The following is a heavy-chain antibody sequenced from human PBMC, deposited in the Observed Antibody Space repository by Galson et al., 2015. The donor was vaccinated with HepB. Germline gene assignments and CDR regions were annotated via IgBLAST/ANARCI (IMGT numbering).Heavy chain of an antibody. CDR2: SKNKPNGYTT. D-gene: IGHD2-2*01. V-gene: IGHV3-72*01. Sequence: SLRLSCATSGFNFADHYMEWVRQAPGKGLEWVGRSKNKPNGYTTEYAASVKGRFIISREDSKNSLYLQMNSLRVDDTAVYYCVRDYCSSRNCNGEDHVDYWGQGTLVTVSS. J-gene: IGHJ4*02. CDR3: VRDYCSSRNCNGEDHVDY. CDR1: GFNFADHY.